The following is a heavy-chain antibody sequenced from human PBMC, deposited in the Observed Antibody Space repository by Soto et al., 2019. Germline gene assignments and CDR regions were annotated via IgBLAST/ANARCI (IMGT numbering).Heavy chain of an antibody. V-gene: IGHV3-7*01. Sequence: EVQLVESGGGLVQPGGSLTLSCASSGFTITNSWMNCVRQAPGKGLEWVAHSTKDGTVKNYVDSVRGLFTISRDNAKSSFLKQMRSMRADDESVYYCARALTPAADLWGQGNLVTVSS. CDR1: GFTITNSW. D-gene: IGHD6-25*01. CDR3: ARALTPAADL. J-gene: IGHJ5*02. CDR2: STKDGTVK.